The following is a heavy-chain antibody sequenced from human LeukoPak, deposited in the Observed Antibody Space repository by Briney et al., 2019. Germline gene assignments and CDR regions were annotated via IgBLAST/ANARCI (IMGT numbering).Heavy chain of an antibody. D-gene: IGHD4-23*01. J-gene: IGHJ4*02. V-gene: IGHV3-74*01. CDR3: ARRGDGGRSFDY. Sequence: PGGSLRLSCAASGFTFSSYWMHWVRQAPGKGLVWVSRINSDGSSTSYADSVKGRFTISRDNSKNTLYLQVNSLRAEDTALYYCARRGDGGRSFDYWGQGTLVTVSS. CDR2: INSDGSST. CDR1: GFTFSSYW.